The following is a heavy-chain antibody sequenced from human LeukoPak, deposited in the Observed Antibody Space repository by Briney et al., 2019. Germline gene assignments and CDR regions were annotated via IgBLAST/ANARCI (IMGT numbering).Heavy chain of an antibody. Sequence: GRSLKLSCAASGFTFSSYAMHWVRQAPGKGLEWVAVISYDGSNKYYADSVKGRFTISRDNSKNTLYLQMNSLRAEDTAVYYCASGGGDGYNYPLNYWGQGTLVTVSS. D-gene: IGHD5-24*01. CDR3: ASGGGDGYNYPLNY. J-gene: IGHJ4*02. V-gene: IGHV3-30*04. CDR2: ISYDGSNK. CDR1: GFTFSSYA.